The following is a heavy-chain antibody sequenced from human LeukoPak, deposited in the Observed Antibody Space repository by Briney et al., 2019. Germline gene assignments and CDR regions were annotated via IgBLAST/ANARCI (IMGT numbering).Heavy chain of an antibody. CDR2: IKQDGSEK. CDR3: ARVSWLYYFDY. D-gene: IGHD6-13*01. V-gene: IGHV3-7*01. Sequence: GGSLRLSCVGSGFTFNTYWMSWVRQAPGKGLEWVANIKQDGSEKYYVDSVKGRFTISRDNAKNSLYLQMNSLRAEDTAVYYCARVSWLYYFDYWGQGTLVTVSS. CDR1: GFTFNTYW. J-gene: IGHJ4*02.